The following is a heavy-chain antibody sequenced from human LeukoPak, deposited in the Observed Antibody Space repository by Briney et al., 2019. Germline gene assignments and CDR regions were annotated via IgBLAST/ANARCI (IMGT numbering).Heavy chain of an antibody. CDR2: ISYDGSNK. J-gene: IGHJ4*02. CDR3: ARDKVPKPKYYFDY. Sequence: GRSLRLSCAASGFSFSSYGMHWVRQAPGKGLEWVAVISYDGSNKYYADSVKGRFTISRDNSKNTLYLQMNSLRAEDTAVYYCARDKVPKPKYYFDYWGQGTLVTVSS. D-gene: IGHD2-2*01. CDR1: GFSFSSYG. V-gene: IGHV3-30*19.